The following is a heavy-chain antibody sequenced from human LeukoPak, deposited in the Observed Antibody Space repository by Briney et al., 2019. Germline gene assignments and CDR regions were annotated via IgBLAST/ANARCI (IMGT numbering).Heavy chain of an antibody. Sequence: GGSLSLSCAASGFTFSSYWMSWVRQAPGKGLEWVANIKQDGSEKYYVDSVKGRFTISRDNAKNSLYLQMNSLRAEDTAVYYCARVGLERRLGRHNYYYYGMDVWGQGTTVTVSS. J-gene: IGHJ6*02. CDR3: ARVGLERRLGRHNYYYYGMDV. V-gene: IGHV3-7*03. CDR1: GFTFSSYW. D-gene: IGHD1-1*01. CDR2: IKQDGSEK.